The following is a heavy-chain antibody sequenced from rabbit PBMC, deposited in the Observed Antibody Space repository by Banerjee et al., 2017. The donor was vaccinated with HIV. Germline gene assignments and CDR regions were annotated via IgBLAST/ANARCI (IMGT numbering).Heavy chain of an antibody. D-gene: IGHD6-1*01. CDR3: ARSAAYVGYGYDL. CDR2: IYNGDGST. V-gene: IGHV1S47*01. CDR1: GFTLSSSYW. J-gene: IGHJ3*01. Sequence: QEHLEESGGDLVKPEGSLTLTCTASGFTLSSSYWICWVRQAPGKGLEWIGCIYNGDGSTYYASWAKGRFTITRSTSLNTVDLKMTSLTAADTATYFCARSAAYVGYGYDLWGQGTLVTVS.